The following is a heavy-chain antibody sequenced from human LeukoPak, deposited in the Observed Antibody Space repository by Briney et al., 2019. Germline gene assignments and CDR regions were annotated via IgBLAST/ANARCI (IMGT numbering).Heavy chain of an antibody. CDR2: IYYSGST. D-gene: IGHD4-17*01. CDR1: GGSISSNSYY. V-gene: IGHV4-39*01. J-gene: IGHJ5*02. Sequence: SETLSLTCAVSGGSISSNSYYWGWIRQPPGKGLEWIGSIYYSGSTYYNPSLKSRVTISVDTSKNQFSPKLSSVTAADTAVYYCARGTYDYGDYGNWFDPWGQGTLVTVSS. CDR3: ARGTYDYGDYGNWFDP.